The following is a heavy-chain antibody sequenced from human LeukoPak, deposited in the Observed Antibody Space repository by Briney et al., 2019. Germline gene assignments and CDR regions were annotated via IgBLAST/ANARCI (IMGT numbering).Heavy chain of an antibody. CDR1: GGSISSGGYY. Sequence: NSSETLSLTCTVSGGSISSGGYYWSWIRQHPGKGLEWIGYIYDSGSTYYNPSLKSRVTISVDTSKNQFSLKLSSVTAADTAVYYCARDQNIVVVPAAINYYYGMDVWGQGTTVTVSS. D-gene: IGHD2-2*02. V-gene: IGHV4-31*03. CDR2: IYDSGST. J-gene: IGHJ6*02. CDR3: ARDQNIVVVPAAINYYYGMDV.